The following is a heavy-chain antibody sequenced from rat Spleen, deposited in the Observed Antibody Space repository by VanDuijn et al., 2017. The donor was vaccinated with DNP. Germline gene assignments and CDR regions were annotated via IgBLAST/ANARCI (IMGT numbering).Heavy chain of an antibody. J-gene: IGHJ2*01. D-gene: IGHD1-9*01. Sequence: EVQLVESGGGLVQPGRSMKLSCAASGFIFSSFPMAWVRQAPTKGLEWVATISTSGGGTYYRDSVKGRFTISRDNAKSTLYLQMNSLRSEDTATYYCARQQDYYGYTDYWGQGVMVTVSS. CDR3: ARQQDYYGYTDY. CDR1: GFIFSSFP. V-gene: IGHV5-46*01. CDR2: ISTSGGGT.